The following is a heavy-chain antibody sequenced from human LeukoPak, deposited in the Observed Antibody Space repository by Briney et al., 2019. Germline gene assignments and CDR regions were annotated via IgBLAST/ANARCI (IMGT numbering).Heavy chain of an antibody. J-gene: IGHJ4*02. D-gene: IGHD6-19*01. CDR1: VFTFSSYA. CDR2: ISYDGSNK. V-gene: IGHV3-30*01. Sequence: PGGSLRLSCAASVFTFSSYAMHWVRQAPGKGRECVAVISYDGSNKYYADSVKGRFTISRDNSKNTLYLQMNSMRAEGTAVYYCARAGGSSGWYVWYFDYWGQGTLVTVSS. CDR3: ARAGGSSGWYVWYFDY.